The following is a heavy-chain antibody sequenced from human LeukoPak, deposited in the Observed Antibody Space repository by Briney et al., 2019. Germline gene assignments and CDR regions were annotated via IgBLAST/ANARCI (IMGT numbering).Heavy chain of an antibody. Sequence: ASVKVSCKASGYTFTGYYMHWVRQAPGQGLEWMGWINPNSGGTNYAQKFQGRVTMTRDTSISTAYMELSRLRSDDTAVYYCARDQGWFGDLLYYFDYWGQGTLVTVSS. J-gene: IGHJ4*02. CDR2: INPNSGGT. CDR3: ARDQGWFGDLLYYFDY. CDR1: GYTFTGYY. V-gene: IGHV1-2*02. D-gene: IGHD3-10*01.